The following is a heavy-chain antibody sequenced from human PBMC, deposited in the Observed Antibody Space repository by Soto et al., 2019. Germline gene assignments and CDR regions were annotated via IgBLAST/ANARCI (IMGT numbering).Heavy chain of an antibody. D-gene: IGHD3-3*01. V-gene: IGHV4-30-4*01. J-gene: IGHJ5*02. Sequence: QVQLQESGPGLVKPSQTLSLTCTVSGGSISSGDYYWSWIRQPPGKGLEWIGYIYYSGSTYYNPSIKSRVNISVDTSKTQFSLKLSSVTAADTAVYYCARVTYYDFLSGQGRGNWFDPWGQGTLVTVSS. CDR1: GGSISSGDYY. CDR2: IYYSGST. CDR3: ARVTYYDFLSGQGRGNWFDP.